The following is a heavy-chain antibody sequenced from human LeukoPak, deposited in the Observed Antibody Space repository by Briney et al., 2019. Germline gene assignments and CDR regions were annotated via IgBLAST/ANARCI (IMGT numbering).Heavy chain of an antibody. CDR3: ARGSVVVYGMDV. D-gene: IGHD2-2*01. V-gene: IGHV3-30-3*01. CDR2: ISYDGSNK. CDR1: GFTFSSYA. Sequence: GGSLRLSCAASGFTFSSYAMHWVRQAPGKGLEWVAVISYDGSNKYYADSVKGRFTISRDNSKNTLYLQMNSLRAEDTAVYYCARGSVVVYGMDVWGQGTTVTVSS. J-gene: IGHJ6*02.